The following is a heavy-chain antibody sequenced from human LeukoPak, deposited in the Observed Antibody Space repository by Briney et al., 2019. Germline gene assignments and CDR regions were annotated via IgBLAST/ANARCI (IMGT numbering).Heavy chain of an antibody. CDR1: GFPFRDYY. J-gene: IGHJ6*02. V-gene: IGHV3-11*01. CDR2: ISRSGDSL. CDR3: AREVVIFPDYYYYGMDV. Sequence: AGGSLRLSCAASGFPFRDYYMTWIRQAPGKGLEWISYISRSGDSLYYADSVEGRFTISRDNAKNSLFLQMNSLRADDTAVYYCAREVVIFPDYYYYGMDVWGQGTTVTVSS. D-gene: IGHD3-9*01.